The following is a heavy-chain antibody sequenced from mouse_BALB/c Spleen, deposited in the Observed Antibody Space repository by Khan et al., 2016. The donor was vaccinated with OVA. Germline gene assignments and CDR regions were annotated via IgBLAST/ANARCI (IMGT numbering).Heavy chain of an antibody. CDR2: INYSGST. D-gene: IGHD1-2*01. CDR3: ARGLRPYFSMDY. J-gene: IGHJ4*01. V-gene: IGHV3-2*02. CDR1: GYSITSDYA. Sequence: EVKLLESGPGLVKPSQSLSLTCTVTGYSITSDYAWNWIRQFPGNKLEWMGYINYSGSTTYNPSLKSRISITRDTSKNQFFLQLNSVTTEDTATYFCARGLRPYFSMDYWGQGTSVTVSS.